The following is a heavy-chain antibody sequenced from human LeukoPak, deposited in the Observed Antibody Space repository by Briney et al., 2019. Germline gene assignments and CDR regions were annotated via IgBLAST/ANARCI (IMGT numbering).Heavy chain of an antibody. V-gene: IGHV3-74*01. Sequence: GGSLRLSCAASGFTFSSYWMHWVRQAPGKGLVWVSRINTDGSTTTYADFVKGRFTISRDNAKNTLYLQVNSLRPEDTAVYYCVRDYVQVTVRYFDSWGQGTLVTVSS. CDR3: VRDYVQVTVRYFDS. D-gene: IGHD2-21*02. CDR1: GFTFSSYW. J-gene: IGHJ4*02. CDR2: INTDGSTT.